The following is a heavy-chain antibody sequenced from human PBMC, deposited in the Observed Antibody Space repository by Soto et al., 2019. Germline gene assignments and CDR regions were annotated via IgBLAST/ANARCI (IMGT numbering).Heavy chain of an antibody. CDR2: ISGSGGST. V-gene: IGHV3-23*01. D-gene: IGHD2-15*01. CDR3: AKGTPGGSCYGECYFDY. CDR1: GFTFSSYA. J-gene: IGHJ4*02. Sequence: GGSLRLSCAASGFTFSSYAMSWVRQAPGKGLEWVSAISGSGGSTYYADSVKGRFTISRDNSKNTLYLQMNSLRAEDTAVYYCAKGTPGGSCYGECYFDYWGQGTLVTVSS.